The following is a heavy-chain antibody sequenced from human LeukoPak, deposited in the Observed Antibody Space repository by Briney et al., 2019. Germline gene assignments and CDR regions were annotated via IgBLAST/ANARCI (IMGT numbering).Heavy chain of an antibody. D-gene: IGHD3-10*01. CDR2: IFTSGIT. J-gene: IGHJ6*03. Sequence: SETLSLTCTVSGGSISIYYWNWIRQPAGKGLEWIGRIFTSGITNYDPSLKRRVTMSVDTSKNQFSLNLSSVTAADTAVYYCARESSGNYYNPLGYMDVWGKGTTVTVSS. V-gene: IGHV4-4*07. CDR3: ARESSGNYYNPLGYMDV. CDR1: GGSISIYY.